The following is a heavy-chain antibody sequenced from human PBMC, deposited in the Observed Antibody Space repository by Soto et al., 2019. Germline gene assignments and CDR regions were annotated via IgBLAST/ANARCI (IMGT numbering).Heavy chain of an antibody. Sequence: PSETLSLTCTVSGGSISSSSYYWGWIRQPPGKGLEWIGSIYYSGSTYYNPSLKSRVTISVDTSKNQFSLKLSSVTAADTAVYYGAGWIQLGLYYFDYWGQGTLAPVPS. CDR2: IYYSGST. J-gene: IGHJ4*02. CDR3: AGWIQLGLYYFDY. D-gene: IGHD5-18*01. V-gene: IGHV4-39*01. CDR1: GGSISSSSYY.